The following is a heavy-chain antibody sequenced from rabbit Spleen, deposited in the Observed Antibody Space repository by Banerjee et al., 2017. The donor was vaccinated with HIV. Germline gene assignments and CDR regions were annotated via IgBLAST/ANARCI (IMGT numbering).Heavy chain of an antibody. Sequence: QEQLEESGGDLVKPGASLTLTCTASGFDVSSNYVMCWVRQAPGKGLEWIACISAGSTTGTYYASWAKGRFTISKTSSTTVTLQMPSLTAADTATYFCARSDYGDGIAYNLWGPGTLVTVS. CDR2: ISAGSTTGT. D-gene: IGHD2-1*01. CDR1: GFDVSSNYV. J-gene: IGHJ4*01. CDR3: ARSDYGDGIAYNL. V-gene: IGHV1S45*01.